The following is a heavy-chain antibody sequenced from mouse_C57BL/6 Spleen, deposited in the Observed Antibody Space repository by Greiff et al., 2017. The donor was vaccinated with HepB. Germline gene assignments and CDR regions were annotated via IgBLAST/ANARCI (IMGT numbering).Heavy chain of an antibody. CDR2: IYPGSGNT. Sequence: QVHVKQSGAELVRPGASVKLSCKASGYTFTDYYINWVKQRPGQGLEWIARIYPGSGNTYYNEKFKGKATLTAEKSSSTAYMQLSSLTSEDSAVYFCARELLLRYAMDYLGQGTSVTVSS. D-gene: IGHD1-1*01. CDR1: GYTFTDYY. J-gene: IGHJ4*01. CDR3: ARELLLRYAMDY. V-gene: IGHV1-76*01.